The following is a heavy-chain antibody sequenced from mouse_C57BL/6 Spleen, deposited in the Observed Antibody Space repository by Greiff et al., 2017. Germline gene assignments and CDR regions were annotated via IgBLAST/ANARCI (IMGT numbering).Heavy chain of an antibody. CDR1: GYTFTGSW. Sequence: VQLQQSGAELMKPGASVKLSCKATGYTFTGSWIEWVKQRPGHGLEWIGEILPGSGSTNSNEKFKGKATFTADTSSNTAYMHLSSLTTEDSAIYYCAREGSAWFAYWGQGTLLTVSA. CDR2: ILPGSGST. J-gene: IGHJ3*01. CDR3: AREGSAWFAY. D-gene: IGHD1-1*01. V-gene: IGHV1-9*01.